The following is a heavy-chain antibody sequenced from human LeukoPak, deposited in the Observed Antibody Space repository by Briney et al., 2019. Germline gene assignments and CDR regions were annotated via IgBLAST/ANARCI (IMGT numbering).Heavy chain of an antibody. V-gene: IGHV3-7*01. D-gene: IGHD3-10*01. CDR1: GFTFSSYW. CDR2: IKQDGSEK. CDR3: ARDIVLWFGAPGAFDI. Sequence: GGSLRLSCAASGFTFSSYWMSWVRQAPGKGLEWVANIKQDGSEKHYVDSVKGRFTISRDNAKNSLYLQMNSLRAEDTAVYYCARDIVLWFGAPGAFDIWGQGTMVTVSS. J-gene: IGHJ3*02.